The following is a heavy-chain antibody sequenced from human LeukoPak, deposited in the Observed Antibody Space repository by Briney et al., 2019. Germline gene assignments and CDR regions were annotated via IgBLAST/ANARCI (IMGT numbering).Heavy chain of an antibody. CDR1: GGSISSYY. D-gene: IGHD6-6*01. CDR2: IYYSGST. V-gene: IGHV4-59*01. Sequence: SETLSLTCTVSGGSISSYYWSWIRQPPGKGLEWIGYIYYSGSTNYNPSLKSRVTISVDTSKNQFSLKLSSVTAADTAVYYCASTHLRDSSPSYWGQGTLVTVSS. J-gene: IGHJ4*02. CDR3: ASTHLRDSSPSY.